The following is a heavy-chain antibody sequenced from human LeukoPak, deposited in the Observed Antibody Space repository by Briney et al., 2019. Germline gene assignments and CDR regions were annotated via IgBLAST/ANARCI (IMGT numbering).Heavy chain of an antibody. CDR1: GYTFTSYY. CDR3: ARAVLRFLEWNWFDP. J-gene: IGHJ5*02. V-gene: IGHV1-46*01. CDR2: INPSGGST. Sequence: ASVKVSCKASGYTFTSYYMHWVRQAPGQGLEWMGIINPSGGSTSYAQKFQGRVTMTRDTSTSAVYMELSSLRSEDTAVYYCARAVLRFLEWNWFDPWGQGTLVTVSS. D-gene: IGHD3-3*01.